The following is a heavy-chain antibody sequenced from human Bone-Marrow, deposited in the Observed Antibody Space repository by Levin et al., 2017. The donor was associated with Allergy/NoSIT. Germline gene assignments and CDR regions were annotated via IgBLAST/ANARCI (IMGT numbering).Heavy chain of an antibody. CDR2: IYPGDSDT. J-gene: IGHJ6*03. V-gene: IGHV5-51*01. CDR3: ARQGFVRGGSCYPNYYYYYYMDV. Sequence: RGESLKISCKGSGYSFTSYWIGWVRQMPGKGLEWMGIIYPGDSDTRYSPSFQGQVTISADKSISTAYLQWSSLKASDTAMYYCARQGFVRGGSCYPNYYYYYYMDVWGKGTTVTVSS. CDR1: GYSFTSYW. D-gene: IGHD2-15*01.